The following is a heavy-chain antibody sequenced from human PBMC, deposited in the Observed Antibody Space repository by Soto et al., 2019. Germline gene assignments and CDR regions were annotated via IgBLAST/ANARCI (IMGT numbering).Heavy chain of an antibody. V-gene: IGHV1-18*01. J-gene: IGHJ6*02. CDR3: ARVSIVVVFTTGGLRGLGMDV. CDR2: ISAYNGNT. CDR1: GYTFTSYV. D-gene: IGHD3-22*01. Sequence: ASVKVSCKASGYTFTSYVISWVRQAPGQGLEWMGWISAYNGNTNYAQKLQGRVTMTADTSTSTAYMELRSLRSDDTAVYYCARVSIVVVFTTGGLRGLGMDVWGQGTTVTVSS.